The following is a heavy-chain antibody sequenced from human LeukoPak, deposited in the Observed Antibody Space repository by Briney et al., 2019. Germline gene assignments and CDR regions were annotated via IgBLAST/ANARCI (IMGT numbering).Heavy chain of an antibody. D-gene: IGHD3-10*02. V-gene: IGHV1-2*02. Sequence: ASVKVSCKASGYTFTGYFMHWVRQAPGQGLEWMGWINPNSGGTNFAQKFQGRVTMARDTSISTAYMELSSLRSEDTAVYYCAREYMFGELPNPFDYWGQGTPVTVSS. CDR3: AREYMFGELPNPFDY. J-gene: IGHJ4*02. CDR1: GYTFTGYF. CDR2: INPNSGGT.